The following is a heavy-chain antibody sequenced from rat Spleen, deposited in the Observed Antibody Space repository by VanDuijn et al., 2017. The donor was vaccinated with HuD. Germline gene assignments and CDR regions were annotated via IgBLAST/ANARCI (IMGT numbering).Heavy chain of an antibody. Sequence: EVQLVESGGGLVQPGRSLKLSCAASGFTFSNYDMAWVRQAPTKGLEWVASISPTGGSIDYRDSMKGRFTVSRDNAKSILYLQMDSLRSEDTATYYCARHRSYGYNPFDYWGQGVMVTVSS. D-gene: IGHD1-9*01. J-gene: IGHJ2*01. CDR2: ISPTGGSI. V-gene: IGHV5-25*01. CDR3: ARHRSYGYNPFDY. CDR1: GFTFSNYD.